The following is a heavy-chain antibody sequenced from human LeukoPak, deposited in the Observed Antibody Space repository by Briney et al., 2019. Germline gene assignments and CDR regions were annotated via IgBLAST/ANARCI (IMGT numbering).Heavy chain of an antibody. D-gene: IGHD1/OR15-1a*01. CDR2: IYYSGST. CDR3: ARDKLEQDAFDI. J-gene: IGHJ3*02. V-gene: IGHV4-39*02. CDR1: GGSISSSSYY. Sequence: SETLSLTCTVSGGSISSSSYYWGWIRQPPGKGLGWIGSIYYSGSTYYNPSLKSRVTISVDTSKNQFSLKLSSVTAADTAVYYCARDKLEQDAFDIWGQGTMVTVSS.